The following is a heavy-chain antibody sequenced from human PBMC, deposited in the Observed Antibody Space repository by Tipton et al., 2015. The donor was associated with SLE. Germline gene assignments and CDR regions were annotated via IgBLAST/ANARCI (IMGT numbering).Heavy chain of an antibody. Sequence: QLVQSGAEVKKPGTSVKVSCKTSGFTFSNSAVQWVRQARGQRLEWIGWIVVGSGDTNYAQKFQGRVTITRDTSTTTAYMELRSLRSEDTAVYYCAADDLSEGYWGQGTLVTVSS. CDR3: AADDLSEGY. J-gene: IGHJ4*02. CDR2: IVVGSGDT. V-gene: IGHV1-58*01. D-gene: IGHD6-19*01. CDR1: GFTFSNSA.